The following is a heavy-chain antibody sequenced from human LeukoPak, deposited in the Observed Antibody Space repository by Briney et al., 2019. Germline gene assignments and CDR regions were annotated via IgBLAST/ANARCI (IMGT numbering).Heavy chain of an antibody. CDR3: ARAVAVAGRPEYFHH. CDR1: GFTFSDYY. Sequence: GGSLRLSCAASGFTFSDYYMSWIRQAPGKGLEWVSYISSTRTYTDYADSVKGRFTISGDNAENSLYLQMNSLRAEDTAVYYCARAVAVAGRPEYFHHWGQGTLVTVSS. CDR2: ISSTRTYT. V-gene: IGHV3-11*05. J-gene: IGHJ1*01. D-gene: IGHD6-19*01.